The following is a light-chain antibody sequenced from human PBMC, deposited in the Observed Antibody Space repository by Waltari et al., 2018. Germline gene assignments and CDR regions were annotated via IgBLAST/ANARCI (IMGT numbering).Light chain of an antibody. CDR2: LAS. V-gene: IGKV2-28*01. CDR3: MQALQTPT. J-gene: IGKJ5*01. Sequence: EIVMTQAPLSLPVTPGEPASISCRSSQSLLHSDGYNYVDWYLQKPGQSPQLLIYLASNRGSGVPDRFSGSGSGTEFTLKIRRVDAEDVCVFYCMQALQTPTFGQGTRLEI. CDR1: QSLLHSDGYNY.